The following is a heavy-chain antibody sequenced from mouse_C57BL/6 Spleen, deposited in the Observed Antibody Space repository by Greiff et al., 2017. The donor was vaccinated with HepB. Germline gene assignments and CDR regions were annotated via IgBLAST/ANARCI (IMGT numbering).Heavy chain of an antibody. D-gene: IGHD2-5*01. CDR2: IDPENGDT. CDR1: GFNIKDDY. V-gene: IGHV14-4*01. J-gene: IGHJ3*01. Sequence: EVQLQESGAELVRPGASVKLSCTASGFNIKDDYMHWVKQRPEQGLEWIGWIDPENGDTEYASKFQGKATITADTSSNTAYLQLSSLTSEDTAVYYCTSAYYSNDEGFAYWGQGTLVTVSA. CDR3: TSAYYSNDEGFAY.